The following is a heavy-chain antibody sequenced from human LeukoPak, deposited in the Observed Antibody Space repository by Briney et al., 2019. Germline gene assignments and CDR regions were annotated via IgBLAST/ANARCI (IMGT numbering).Heavy chain of an antibody. CDR1: GGSISSYY. Sequence: SETLSLTCTVSGGSISSYYWSWIRQPPRKGLEWIGYIYYSGSTNYNPSLKSRVTISIDTSKNQFSLKLSSLTAADTAVYYCARIVGTDYFDYWGQGILVTVSS. D-gene: IGHD1-26*01. CDR3: ARIVGTDYFDY. CDR2: IYYSGST. V-gene: IGHV4-59*12. J-gene: IGHJ4*02.